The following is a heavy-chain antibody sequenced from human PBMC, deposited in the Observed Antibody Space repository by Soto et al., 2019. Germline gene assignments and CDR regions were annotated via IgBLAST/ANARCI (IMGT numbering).Heavy chain of an antibody. J-gene: IGHJ5*02. Sequence: QVHLVQSGVEVKTPGASVKVSCQASGYTFFTYDISWVRQAPGQGLEWMGWISTYSGDTKYAQKSQARVTMTTDTTTTTAYLELRSRRSDDTAVYDFARKQGPTTSENWFDPWGQGTLVTVS. CDR2: ISTYSGDT. CDR3: ARKQGPTTSENWFDP. V-gene: IGHV1-18*01. D-gene: IGHD5-12*01. CDR1: GYTFFTYD.